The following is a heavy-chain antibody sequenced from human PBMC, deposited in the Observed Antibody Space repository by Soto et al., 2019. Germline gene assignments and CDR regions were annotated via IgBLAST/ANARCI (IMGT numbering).Heavy chain of an antibody. V-gene: IGHV1-69*13. CDR3: ASVETQRYYYGMDV. CDR1: GGTFSIYA. J-gene: IGHJ6*02. CDR2: IIPIFGTA. D-gene: IGHD2-15*01. Sequence: SVKVSCKASGGTFSIYAISWVRQAPGQGLEWMGGIIPIFGTADYAQKFQGRVTITADESTSTAYMELSSLRSEDTAVYYCASVETQRYYYGMDVWGQGTTVTVSS.